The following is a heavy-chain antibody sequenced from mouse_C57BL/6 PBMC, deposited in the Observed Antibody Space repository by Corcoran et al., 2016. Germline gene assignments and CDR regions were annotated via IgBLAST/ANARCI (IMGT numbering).Heavy chain of an antibody. D-gene: IGHD3-3*01. J-gene: IGHJ4*01. V-gene: IGHV1-76*01. Sequence: QVQLKQSGAELVRPGASVKLSCKASGYTFTDYYINWVKQRPGQGLEWIARIYPGSGNTYYNEKFKGKATLTAEKSSSTAYMQLSSLTSEDSAVYFCARTVKPRDAMDYWGQGTSVTVSS. CDR3: ARTVKPRDAMDY. CDR2: IYPGSGNT. CDR1: GYTFTDYY.